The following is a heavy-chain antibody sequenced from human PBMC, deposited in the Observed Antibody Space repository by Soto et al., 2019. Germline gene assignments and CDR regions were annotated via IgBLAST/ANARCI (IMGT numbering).Heavy chain of an antibody. J-gene: IGHJ6*02. D-gene: IGHD3-10*01. V-gene: IGHV4-4*02. CDR2: IYHSGST. Sequence: SETLSLTCAVSGGSISSSNWWSWVRQPPGKGLEWIGEIYHSGSTNYNPSLKSRVTISVDKSKNQFSLKLSSVTAADTAVYYCARDQLWFGETHVYYYYGMDVWGQGTTVTVSS. CDR1: GGSISSSNW. CDR3: ARDQLWFGETHVYYYYGMDV.